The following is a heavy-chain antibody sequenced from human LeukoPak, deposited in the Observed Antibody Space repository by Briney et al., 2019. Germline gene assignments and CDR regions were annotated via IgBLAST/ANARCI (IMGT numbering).Heavy chain of an antibody. CDR3: ARELLGYYYGMDV. Sequence: GGSLRLSCAASGFTFSSYSTNWVRQAPGKGLEWVSSISSSSSYIYYADSVKGRFTISRDNAKNSLYLQMNSLRAEDTAVYYCARELLGYYYGMDVWGQGTTVTVSS. D-gene: IGHD3-10*01. CDR2: ISSSSSYI. V-gene: IGHV3-21*01. CDR1: GFTFSSYS. J-gene: IGHJ6*02.